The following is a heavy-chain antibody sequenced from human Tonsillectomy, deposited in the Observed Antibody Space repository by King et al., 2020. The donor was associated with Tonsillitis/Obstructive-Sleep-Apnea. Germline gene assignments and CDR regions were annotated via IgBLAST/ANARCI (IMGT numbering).Heavy chain of an antibody. D-gene: IGHD3-22*01. CDR2: ISPGDSDT. Sequence: VQLVESGAEVKKPGESLKISCKGSGYSFTDYWIGWVRQMPEKGLEWMGIISPGDSDTRYSPSFQGHVTISADKSISTAYLQWSSLKASDTAMYYCARGDDSCGYYCGSFHYWGQGTLVTVSS. V-gene: IGHV5-51*03. CDR3: ARGDDSCGYYCGSFHY. CDR1: GYSFTDYW. J-gene: IGHJ4*02.